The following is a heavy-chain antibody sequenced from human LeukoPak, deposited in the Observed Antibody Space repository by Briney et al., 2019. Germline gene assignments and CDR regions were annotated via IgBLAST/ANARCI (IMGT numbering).Heavy chain of an antibody. V-gene: IGHV1-2*02. CDR3: ARGSNYGSLYFDL. D-gene: IGHD4-11*01. Sequence: ASVKVSCKASGYTFTGYYMNWVRQAPGQGLEWMGWINPNSGDTNYAQKFQGRVTMTRDTSISTAYMELSRLRSDGTAVYYCARGSNYGSLYFDLWGRGTLVTVSS. CDR2: INPNSGDT. J-gene: IGHJ2*01. CDR1: GYTFTGYY.